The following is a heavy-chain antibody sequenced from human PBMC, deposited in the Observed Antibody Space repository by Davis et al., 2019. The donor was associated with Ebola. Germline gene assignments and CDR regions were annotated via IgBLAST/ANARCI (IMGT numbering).Heavy chain of an antibody. CDR1: GYTFTDYD. Sequence: ASVKVSCKASGYTFTDYDIHWVRWATGQGLEWMGWMDPNSGNTGYAQKFQGRVTMTRDTSRSTAYMELSSLRSDDTAMYYCVRGGDFDFWGQGTLVTVSS. D-gene: IGHD3-10*01. V-gene: IGHV1-8*01. CDR3: VRGGDFDF. J-gene: IGHJ4*02. CDR2: MDPNSGNT.